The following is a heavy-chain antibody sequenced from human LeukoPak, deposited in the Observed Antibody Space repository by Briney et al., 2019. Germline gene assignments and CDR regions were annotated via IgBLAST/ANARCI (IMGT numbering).Heavy chain of an antibody. J-gene: IGHJ4*02. CDR1: GFKFQDYG. CDR3: GKDLQYEGV. D-gene: IGHD2-8*01. Sequence: PGGSLRLSCEASGFKFQDYGMAWARQVPGKGLEWVSSISGSSENEHYAVFARGRFRISRDNSKNIFYLQMNSLRPEDTAVYYCGKDLQYEGVWGQGALVTVSS. V-gene: IGHV3-23*01. CDR2: ISGSSENE.